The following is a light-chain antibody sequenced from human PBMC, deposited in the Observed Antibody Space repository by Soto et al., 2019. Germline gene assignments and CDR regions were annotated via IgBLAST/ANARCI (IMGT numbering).Light chain of an antibody. V-gene: IGLV1-40*01. J-gene: IGLJ2*01. CDR3: QSYESSLSGWV. Sequence: QAVVTQPPSVSGAPGQRVTISCTGSSSNIGAGYDVHWYQQFPGTAPKLLIFGNSNRPSGVPDRFSGSKSGTSASLAITGLQAEDEADYYCQSYESSLSGWVFGGGTKLTVL. CDR1: SSNIGAGYD. CDR2: GNS.